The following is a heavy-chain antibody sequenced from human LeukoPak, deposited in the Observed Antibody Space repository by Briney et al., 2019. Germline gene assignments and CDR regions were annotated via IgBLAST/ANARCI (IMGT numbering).Heavy chain of an antibody. V-gene: IGHV3-30*02. CDR1: GFTFRSFG. D-gene: IGHD2-15*01. J-gene: IGHJ4*02. Sequence: GGSLRLFCTTSGFTFRSFGMHWFLQAPGKGLEWVAFIQFDGLNQQYADSVKGRFTISRDDSKSTLHVQMNSLRPEDTAVYYCARNWYSAFDYWGQGILVTVSS. CDR2: IQFDGLNQ. CDR3: ARNWYSAFDY.